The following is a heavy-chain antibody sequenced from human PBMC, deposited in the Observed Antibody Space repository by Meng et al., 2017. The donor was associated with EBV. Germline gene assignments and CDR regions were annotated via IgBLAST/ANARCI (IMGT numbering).Heavy chain of an antibody. CDR2: FLPTLGAP. D-gene: IGHD3-10*01. CDR3: ASESGRGYTPDY. J-gene: IGHJ4*02. CDR1: GGRFRYYG. V-gene: IGHV1-69*01. Sequence: QGGLVRSESWGNETGSSVNAACKITGGRFRYYGISWVRQAPGQGLEGLGGFLPTLGAPNYEQKFHGRVSITADESTSTHYMDLSSLRSEDTAVYYCASESGRGYTPDYWGQGTLVTVSS.